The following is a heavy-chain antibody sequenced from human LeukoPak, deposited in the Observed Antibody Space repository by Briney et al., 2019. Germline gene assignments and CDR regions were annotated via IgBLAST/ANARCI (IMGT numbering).Heavy chain of an antibody. CDR1: GFTFSRYE. CDR3: AKDTRAYYGMDV. V-gene: IGHV3-23*01. J-gene: IGHJ6*02. Sequence: GGSLRLSRAASGFTFSRYEMNWVRQAPGKGLEWVSAISGSGGSTYYADSVKGRFTISRDNSKNTLYLQMNSLRAEDTAVYYCAKDTRAYYGMDVWGQGTTVTVSS. CDR2: ISGSGGST.